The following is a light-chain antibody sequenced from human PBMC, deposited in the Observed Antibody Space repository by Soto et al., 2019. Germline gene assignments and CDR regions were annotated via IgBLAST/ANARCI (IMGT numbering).Light chain of an antibody. CDR2: EDN. J-gene: IGLJ1*01. CDR3: QSYDSSNQGV. CDR1: SGSIASNY. V-gene: IGLV6-57*02. Sequence: NFMLTQPHSVSESPGKTVTISCTGSSGSIASNYVQWYQQRPGSAPTTVIYEDNQRPSGVPDRFSGSIDSSSNSASLTISGLKTEDEADYYCQSYDSSNQGVFGTGTKVTV.